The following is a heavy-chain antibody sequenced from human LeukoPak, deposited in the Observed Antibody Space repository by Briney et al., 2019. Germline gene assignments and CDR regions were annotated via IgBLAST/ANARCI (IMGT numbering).Heavy chain of an antibody. V-gene: IGHV4-39*07. CDR1: GGSISSSSYY. D-gene: IGHD2-2*02. CDR3: AREGLGYCSSTSCYRWGYNWFDP. CDR2: IYYSGST. Sequence: TPSETLSLTCTVSGGSISSSSYYWGWIRQPPGKGLEWIGSIYYSGSTYYNPSLKSRVTISVDTSKNQFSLKLSSVTAADTAVYYCAREGLGYCSSTSCYRWGYNWFDPWGQGSLVTVSS. J-gene: IGHJ5*02.